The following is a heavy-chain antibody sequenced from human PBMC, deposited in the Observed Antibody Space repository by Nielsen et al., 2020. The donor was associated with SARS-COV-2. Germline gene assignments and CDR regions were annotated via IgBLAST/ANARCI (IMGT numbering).Heavy chain of an antibody. J-gene: IGHJ4*02. CDR3: ARGGELELDY. CDR1: GFTFRSSA. CDR2: IWFDGSKT. D-gene: IGHD1-1*01. Sequence: GGSLRLSCAASGFTFRSSAMIWVRQAPGKGLEWVAVIWFDGSKTYYADSVKGRFTISRDDSKNTLYLEMNSLRGDDTAVYFCARGGELELDYWGQGTLVTVSS. V-gene: IGHV3-33*08.